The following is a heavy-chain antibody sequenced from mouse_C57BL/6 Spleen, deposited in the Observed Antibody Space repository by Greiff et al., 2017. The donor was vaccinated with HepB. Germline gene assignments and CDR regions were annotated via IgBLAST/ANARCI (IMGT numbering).Heavy chain of an antibody. D-gene: IGHD1-1*01. CDR2: IYPGDGDT. J-gene: IGHJ2*01. Sequence: QVQLQQSGPELVKPGASVKISCKASGYAFSSSWMNWVKQRPGKGLEWIGRIYPGDGDTNYNGKFKGKATLTADKSSSTAYMQLSSLTSEDSAVYFCAREDYYYGSKYYFDYWGQGTTLTVSS. CDR3: AREDYYYGSKYYFDY. V-gene: IGHV1-82*01. CDR1: GYAFSSSW.